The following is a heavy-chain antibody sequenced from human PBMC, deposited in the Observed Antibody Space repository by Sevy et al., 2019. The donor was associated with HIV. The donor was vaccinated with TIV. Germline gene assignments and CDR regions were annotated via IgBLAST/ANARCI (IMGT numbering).Heavy chain of an antibody. CDR2: IIPIFGTA. V-gene: IGHV1-69*13. CDR3: ARAASRGDYYYMDV. Sequence: ASVKVSCKASGGTFSSYAISWVRQAPGQGLEWMGRIIPIFGTANYAQKFQGRVTITADESTSTAYMELSSLRSEDTAVYYCARAASRGDYYYMDVWGKGTTVTVSS. J-gene: IGHJ6*03. D-gene: IGHD6-25*01. CDR1: GGTFSSYA.